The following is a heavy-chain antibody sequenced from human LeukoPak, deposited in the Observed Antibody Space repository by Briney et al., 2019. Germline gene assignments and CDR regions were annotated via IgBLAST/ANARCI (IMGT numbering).Heavy chain of an antibody. J-gene: IGHJ4*02. CDR1: GGTFSSYA. CDR3: ARVPGRGYSYGSQP. V-gene: IGHV1-69*04. Sequence: SVKVSCKASGGTFSSYAISWVRQAPGQGLEWMGRITPILGIANYAQKFQGRVTITADKSTSTAYMELSSLRSEDTAVYYCARVPGRGYSYGSQPWGQGTLVTVSS. CDR2: ITPILGIA. D-gene: IGHD5-18*01.